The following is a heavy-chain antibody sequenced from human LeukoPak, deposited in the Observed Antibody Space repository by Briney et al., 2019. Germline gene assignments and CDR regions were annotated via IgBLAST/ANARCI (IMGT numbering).Heavy chain of an antibody. CDR3: ARSYYYDTSGSKDAFDI. J-gene: IGHJ3*02. CDR1: GGSISSYY. CDR2: IYSSGST. Sequence: KPSETLSLTCTVSGGSISSYYWSWIRQPAGKGLEWIGRIYSSGSTNYNPSLKSRVTISGDTSKNQFSLKLNSVTAADTAVYYCARSYYYDTSGSKDAFDIWGQGTMVTVSS. D-gene: IGHD3-22*01. V-gene: IGHV4-4*07.